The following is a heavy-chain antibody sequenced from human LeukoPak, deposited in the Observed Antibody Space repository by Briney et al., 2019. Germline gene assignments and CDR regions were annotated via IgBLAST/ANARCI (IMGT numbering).Heavy chain of an antibody. CDR2: IIVIFGTA. Sequence: SVKVSCKASGGTFRSYTISWVRQAPGQGLEWMGGIIVIFGTANYAQKFQGRVTITADESTSTAYMELSSLRSEDTAVYYCARGPGHGFDIWGQGTMVTVSS. V-gene: IGHV1-69*13. CDR3: ARGPGHGFDI. D-gene: IGHD1-1*01. CDR1: GGTFRSYT. J-gene: IGHJ3*02.